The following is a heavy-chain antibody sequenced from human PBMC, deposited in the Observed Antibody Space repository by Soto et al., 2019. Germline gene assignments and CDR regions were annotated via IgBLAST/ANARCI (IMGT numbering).Heavy chain of an antibody. D-gene: IGHD6-13*01. CDR2: IIPIFGIA. V-gene: IGHV1-69*02. J-gene: IGHJ5*02. Sequence: QVQLVQSGAEVKKPGSSVKVSCKASGGTFSSYTISWVRQAPGQGLEWMGRIIPIFGIANYAQKFQGRVTITADNSTSTAYMELISLRSEDTAVYYGAGAPYSIAAAGGSWFDPWGQGALVTVSS. CDR1: GGTFSSYT. CDR3: AGAPYSIAAAGGSWFDP.